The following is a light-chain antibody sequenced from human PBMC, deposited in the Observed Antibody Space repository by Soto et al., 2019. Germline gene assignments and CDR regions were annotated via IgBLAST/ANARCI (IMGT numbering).Light chain of an antibody. V-gene: IGKV1-5*03. CDR1: QNINTW. J-gene: IGKJ2*01. Sequence: DIQMTQSPSTLSASVGDRVTITCRASQNINTWLAWYQQQPGKAPKLLIYKASSLQSGVPSRFSGSGSGTDFTLTISSLQPEDFATYYCQQSYSTPYTFGQGTK. CDR3: QQSYSTPYT. CDR2: KAS.